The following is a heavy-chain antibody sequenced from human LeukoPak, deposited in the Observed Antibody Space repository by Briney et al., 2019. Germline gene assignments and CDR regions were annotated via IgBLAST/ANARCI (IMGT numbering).Heavy chain of an antibody. J-gene: IGHJ4*02. V-gene: IGHV4-4*07. D-gene: IGHD3-22*01. CDR2: IYTSGST. CDR1: GGSISSYY. Sequence: SETLSLTCTVSGGSISSYYWSWIRQPAGKGLEWIGRIYTSGSTNYNPSLKSRVAMSVDTSKNQFSLKLSSVTAADTAVYYCAREGDYYDSSGFDYWGQGTLVTVSS. CDR3: AREGDYYDSSGFDY.